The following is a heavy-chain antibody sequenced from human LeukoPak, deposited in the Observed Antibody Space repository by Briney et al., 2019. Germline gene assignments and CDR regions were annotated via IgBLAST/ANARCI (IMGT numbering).Heavy chain of an antibody. CDR3: AATPTGPGIFFDY. CDR1: GGSISSYY. CDR2: IYYSGST. J-gene: IGHJ4*02. V-gene: IGHV4-59*01. Sequence: SSETLSLTCTVSGGSISSYYWSWIGQPPGKGLEWIGYIYYSGSTNYNPSLKSRVTISVDTSKSQSSLKLSSVAAADTAVYYCAATPTGPGIFFDYWGQGTLVTVSS. D-gene: IGHD4-17*01.